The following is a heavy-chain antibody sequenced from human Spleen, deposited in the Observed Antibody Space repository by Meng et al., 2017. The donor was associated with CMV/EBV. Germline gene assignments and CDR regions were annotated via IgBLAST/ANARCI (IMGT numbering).Heavy chain of an antibody. CDR3: AKDLVRRSLYYYYGMDV. CDR2: ISSSGSTI. CDR1: GFTFSSYE. J-gene: IGHJ6*02. Sequence: GGSLRLSCAASGFTFSSYEMNWVRQAPGKGLEWVSYISSSGSTIHYADSVKGRFTISRDNAKISLYLQMNSLRAEDTAVYYCAKDLVRRSLYYYYGMDVWGQGTTVTVSS. D-gene: IGHD1-1*01. V-gene: IGHV3-48*03.